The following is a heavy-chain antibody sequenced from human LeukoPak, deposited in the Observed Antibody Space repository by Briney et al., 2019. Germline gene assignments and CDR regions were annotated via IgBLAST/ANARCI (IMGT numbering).Heavy chain of an antibody. V-gene: IGHV3-21*01. Sequence: PGGSLRLSCAASGFTFSSYSMNWVRQSPRKGLEWVSSVSSSSSYIYYADSVKGRFTISRDNAKNSLYLQMNSLRAEDTAVYYCARDLDFWSGYYTGYFDYWGQGTLVTVSS. D-gene: IGHD3-3*01. CDR2: VSSSSSYI. CDR3: ARDLDFWSGYYTGYFDY. CDR1: GFTFSSYS. J-gene: IGHJ4*02.